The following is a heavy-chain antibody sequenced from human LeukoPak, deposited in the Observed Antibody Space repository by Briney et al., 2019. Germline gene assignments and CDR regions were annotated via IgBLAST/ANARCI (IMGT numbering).Heavy chain of an antibody. V-gene: IGHV3-30*03. CDR3: ARTYYDFWSGYQDYFDY. D-gene: IGHD3-3*01. Sequence: GGSLRLSCAASGFTFSSYGMHWVRQAPGNGLEWVAVISYDGSNKYYADSVKGRFTISRDNSKNTLYLQMNSLRAEDTAVYYCARTYYDFWSGYQDYFDYWGQGTLVTVSS. CDR2: ISYDGSNK. J-gene: IGHJ4*02. CDR1: GFTFSSYG.